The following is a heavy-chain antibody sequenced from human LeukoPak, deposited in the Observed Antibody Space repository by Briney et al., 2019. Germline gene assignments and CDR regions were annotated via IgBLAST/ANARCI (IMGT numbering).Heavy chain of an antibody. CDR3: ARDLLTYDFWSGYGY. Sequence: TGGSLRLSCAASGFTVSSNYMSWVRQAPGKGLEWVSVIYSGGSTYYADSVRGRFTISRDNSKNTPYLQMNSLRAEDTAVYYCARDLLTYDFWSGYGYWGQGTLVTVSS. J-gene: IGHJ4*02. CDR1: GFTVSSNY. D-gene: IGHD3-3*01. V-gene: IGHV3-66*02. CDR2: IYSGGST.